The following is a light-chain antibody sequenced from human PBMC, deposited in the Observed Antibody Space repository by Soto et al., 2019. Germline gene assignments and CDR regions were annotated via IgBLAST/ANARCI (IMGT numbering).Light chain of an antibody. CDR1: GSNIGRNA. J-gene: IGLJ3*02. Sequence: QPVLTQPPSASGTPGHGVTISCSGSGSNIGRNAVNWYQQLPGTAPTLLIYNNNQRPSGVPDRFSGSKSGTSAFLTIGGLQSEDEAEYYCAAWDATPNGVVLGGGTKLTVL. V-gene: IGLV1-44*01. CDR2: NNN. CDR3: AAWDATPNGVV.